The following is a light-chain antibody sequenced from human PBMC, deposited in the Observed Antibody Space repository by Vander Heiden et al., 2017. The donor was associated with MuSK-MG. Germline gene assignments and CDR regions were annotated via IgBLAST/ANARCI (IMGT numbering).Light chain of an antibody. V-gene: IGLV1-40*01. Sequence: QSVLTQPPSVSGAPGPWVTISGTGSSSNSGAGYDVNWYQQLPGTAPKLLIYGNSNRPSGVPDRFSGSKSGTSASQAITGLQAEDEADYYCQSYDSSLSGVVFGGGTKLTVL. CDR3: QSYDSSLSGVV. CDR1: SSNSGAGYD. CDR2: GNS. J-gene: IGLJ2*01.